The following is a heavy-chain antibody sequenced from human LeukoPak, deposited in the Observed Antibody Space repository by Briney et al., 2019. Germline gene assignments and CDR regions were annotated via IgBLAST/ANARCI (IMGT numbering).Heavy chain of an antibody. CDR1: GFTFSSYA. CDR3: AKRPWYYYDSSGYYDY. D-gene: IGHD3-22*01. CDR2: ISGSGGST. J-gene: IGHJ4*02. Sequence: GSLRLSRAASGFTFSSYAMSWVRQAPGKGLEWVSAISGSGGSTYYADSVKGRFTISRDNSKNTLYLQMNSLRAEDTAVYYCAKRPWYYYDSSGYYDYWGQGTLVTVSS. V-gene: IGHV3-23*01.